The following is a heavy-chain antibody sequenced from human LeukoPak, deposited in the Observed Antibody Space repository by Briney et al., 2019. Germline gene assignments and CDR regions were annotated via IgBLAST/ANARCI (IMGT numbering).Heavy chain of an antibody. V-gene: IGHV3-48*03. CDR1: GFTFSSYE. Sequence: GGSLRLSCAASGFTFSSYEMNSVRQAPGKGLEWVSYTSTSGSTIYNVDSVKGRFTISRDNAKSSLYLQMNSLRAEDTAVYYCARERYDAFDIWGQGTMVTVSS. J-gene: IGHJ3*02. CDR2: TSTSGSTI. CDR3: ARERYDAFDI. D-gene: IGHD3-16*02.